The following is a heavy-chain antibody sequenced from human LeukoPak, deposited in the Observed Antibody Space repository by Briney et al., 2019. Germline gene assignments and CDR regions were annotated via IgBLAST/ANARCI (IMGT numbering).Heavy chain of an antibody. J-gene: IGHJ3*01. Sequence: SGTLSLTCAVYGGSFSNYFCSWLRQPPGKGLEWIGEINHGGGTNYNPSLKSRVTISVDTSKNQFSLKLSSVTAADTAVYYCARGLEYDFWSGNYSDSFDVWDQGTMVTVSS. V-gene: IGHV4-34*01. CDR2: INHGGGT. D-gene: IGHD3/OR15-3a*01. CDR1: GGSFSNYF. CDR3: ARGLEYDFWSGNYSDSFDV.